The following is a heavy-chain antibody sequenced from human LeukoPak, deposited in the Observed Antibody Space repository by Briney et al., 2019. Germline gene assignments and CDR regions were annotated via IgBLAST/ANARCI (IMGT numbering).Heavy chain of an antibody. CDR2: INAGSGNT. CDR1: GYTFSTYA. Sequence: ASVKVSCEASGYTFSTYAIHWVRQAPGQRPEWMGWINAGSGNTKSSQKFQGRVSITRDKSASTAYMELSSLRFEDTAVYYCARAQGAYDFAAFDIWGQGTVVIVSS. D-gene: IGHD5-12*01. J-gene: IGHJ3*02. V-gene: IGHV1-3*01. CDR3: ARAQGAYDFAAFDI.